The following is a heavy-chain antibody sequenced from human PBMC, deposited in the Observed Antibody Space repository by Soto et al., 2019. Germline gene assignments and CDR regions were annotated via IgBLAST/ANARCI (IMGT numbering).Heavy chain of an antibody. CDR3: AYRQEYRSNWDSGWFDP. V-gene: IGHV2-5*02. J-gene: IGHJ5*02. D-gene: IGHD6-13*01. CDR2: TYWDDDK. CDR1: GFSLSTSGVG. Sequence: QITLKESGPTLVEPTQTLALTCAFSGFSLSTSGVGVGWIRQPPGKALAWLAFTYWDDDKRYSPSFKSRLTIIKDNSMNQVVLSMTNMDPVDTATYYCAYRQEYRSNWDSGWFDPWGQGTLVTVSS.